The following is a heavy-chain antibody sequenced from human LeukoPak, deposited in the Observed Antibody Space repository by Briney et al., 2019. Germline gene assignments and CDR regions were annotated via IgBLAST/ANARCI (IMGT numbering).Heavy chain of an antibody. V-gene: IGHV4-39*07. J-gene: IGHJ4*02. D-gene: IGHD5-18*01. CDR3: ARTRVTAMVREYYFDY. CDR2: IYHSGST. Sequence: SETLSLTCTVSGGSISSSSYYWGWIRQPPGKGLEWIGSIYHSGSTYYNPSLKSRVTISVDTSKNQFSLKLSSVTAADTAVYYCARTRVTAMVREYYFDYWGQGTLVTVSS. CDR1: GGSISSSSYY.